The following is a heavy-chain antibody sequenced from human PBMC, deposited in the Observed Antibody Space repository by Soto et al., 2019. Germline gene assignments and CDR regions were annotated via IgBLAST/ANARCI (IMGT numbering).Heavy chain of an antibody. CDR1: GGSIRSSSYY. Sequence: SETLSLTCSVSGGSIRSSSYYWAWIRQPPGKGLEWIGSIFYSGTTYYNPSLKSRVTISIDTSKSQFSLKLSSVSAADTAVYYCARGLHDPADVGAEIGYWGQGTLVTVSS. CDR2: IFYSGTT. D-gene: IGHD1-26*01. J-gene: IGHJ4*02. V-gene: IGHV4-39*01. CDR3: ARGLHDPADVGAEIGY.